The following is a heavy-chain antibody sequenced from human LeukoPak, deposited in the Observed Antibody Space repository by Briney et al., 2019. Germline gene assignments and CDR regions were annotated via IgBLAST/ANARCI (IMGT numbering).Heavy chain of an antibody. CDR3: ARGGQWLSKRGDDY. D-gene: IGHD3-22*01. J-gene: IGHJ4*02. V-gene: IGHV4-38-2*02. Sequence: SETLSLTCTVSGYSISSGYYWGWIRQPPGKGLEWIGSIHHSGSTYYNPSLKSRVTISVDTSKNQFSLKLSSVTAADTAVYYCARGGQWLSKRGDDYWGQGTLVTVSS. CDR2: IHHSGST. CDR1: GYSISSGYY.